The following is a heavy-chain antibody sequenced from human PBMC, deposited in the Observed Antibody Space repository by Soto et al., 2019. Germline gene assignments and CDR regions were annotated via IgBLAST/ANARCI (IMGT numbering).Heavy chain of an antibody. CDR2: IKEDGSVR. CDR3: ARGPN. CDR1: GFTFRRSW. Sequence: EVQLVESGGGLVQPGGSLRLSCATYGFTFRRSWMSWVRQAPGKGLEWVANIKEDGSVRDYVDSVKGRFTISRDNAENSLYLQMDSLRAEDTAVYYCARGPNWGQGTLVTVP. V-gene: IGHV3-7*04. J-gene: IGHJ4*02.